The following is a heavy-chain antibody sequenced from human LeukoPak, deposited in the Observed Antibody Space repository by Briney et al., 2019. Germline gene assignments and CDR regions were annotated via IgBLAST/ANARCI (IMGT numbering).Heavy chain of an antibody. Sequence: SGPTLAKPTQTLTLTCTFSGFSLSTSGVGVGWIRQPPGKALEWLALIYWDDDKRYSPSLKSRLTITKDTSKNQVVLTMTNMYPVDTATYYCAHSNVTYYDFWSGYYTPYFDYWGQGTLVTVSS. J-gene: IGHJ4*02. D-gene: IGHD3-3*01. CDR3: AHSNVTYYDFWSGYYTPYFDY. CDR1: GFSLSTSGVG. CDR2: IYWDDDK. V-gene: IGHV2-5*02.